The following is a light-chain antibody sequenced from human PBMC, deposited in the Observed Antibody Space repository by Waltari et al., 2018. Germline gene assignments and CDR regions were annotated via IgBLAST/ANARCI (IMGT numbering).Light chain of an antibody. CDR1: QSVGRY. J-gene: IGKJ1*01. Sequence: EIVLTQSPGTLSFSPGERATLSSRAGQSVGRYLAGYQQKPGQAPRLLIYDASTRATGIPDGFSGRGSGTDVSLTISRLESEDFAVYYCQKYVNLPATFGQGTKVEIK. CDR3: QKYVNLPAT. CDR2: DAS. V-gene: IGKV3-20*01.